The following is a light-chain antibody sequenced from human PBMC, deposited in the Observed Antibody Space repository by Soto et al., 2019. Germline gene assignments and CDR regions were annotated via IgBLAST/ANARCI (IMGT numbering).Light chain of an antibody. CDR3: QQYKNRPMYT. CDR2: GTS. Sequence: EIVMTQAPATLSVSPGERATLSCRASQSVSSNLAWYQQKPGQDPRLLIYGTSIRASGIPARLSGSWSWTEFILTISCRQSEGFAGYYCQQYKNRPMYTVGQGTQGDIK. CDR1: QSVSSN. J-gene: IGKJ2*01. V-gene: IGKV3-15*01.